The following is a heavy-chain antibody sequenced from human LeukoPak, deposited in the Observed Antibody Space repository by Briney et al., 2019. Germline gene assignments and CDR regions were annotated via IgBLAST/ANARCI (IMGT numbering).Heavy chain of an antibody. J-gene: IGHJ4*02. Sequence: PGGSLRLSCVVSGFTFSTYTMNWVRQAPGKGLEWVSSISSSSTYIYYADSVKGRFTISRNNAKTSLYLQMNSLRAEDTAVYYCARAKQWNYYFDYWGQGTLVTVSS. V-gene: IGHV3-21*01. CDR2: ISSSSTYI. CDR3: ARAKQWNYYFDY. CDR1: GFTFSTYT. D-gene: IGHD6-19*01.